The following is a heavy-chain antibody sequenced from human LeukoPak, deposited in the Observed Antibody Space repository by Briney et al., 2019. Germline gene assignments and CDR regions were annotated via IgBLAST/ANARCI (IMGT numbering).Heavy chain of an antibody. D-gene: IGHD3-10*01. CDR1: GGSISSGGYY. J-gene: IGHJ4*02. CDR2: IYYSGST. CDR3: AGSITMVRGVIGIDY. Sequence: SQTLSLTCTVSGGSISSGGYYWSWIRQHPGKGLEWIGYIYYSGSTYYNPSLKSRVTISVDTSKNQFSLKLSSVTAADTAVYYCAGSITMVRGVIGIDYWGQGTLVTVPS. V-gene: IGHV4-31*03.